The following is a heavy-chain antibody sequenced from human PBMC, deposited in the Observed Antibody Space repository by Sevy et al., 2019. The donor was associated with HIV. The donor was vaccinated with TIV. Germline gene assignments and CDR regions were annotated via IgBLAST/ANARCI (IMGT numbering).Heavy chain of an antibody. CDR2: ISGSGGNT. J-gene: IGHJ4*02. V-gene: IGHV3-23*01. Sequence: GGSLRLSCAASGFPFSSFAMSWVRQAPGKGLEWVSVISGSGGNTYYAHSMKGRFTISRDNSKNTVYLQINSLRVEDTAVYYCVKDKSAGVVDFDFWGQGSLVTVSS. D-gene: IGHD3-3*01. CDR1: GFPFSSFA. CDR3: VKDKSAGVVDFDF.